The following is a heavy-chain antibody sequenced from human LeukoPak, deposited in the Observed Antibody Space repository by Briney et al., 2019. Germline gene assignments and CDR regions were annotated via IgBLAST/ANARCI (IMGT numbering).Heavy chain of an antibody. V-gene: IGHV5-51*01. CDR3: ARQVVVITGTRYYFDY. D-gene: IGHD1-7*01. CDR1: GYNFNNFW. CDR2: LYPGDSDT. Sequence: GESLKISFQGSGYNFNNFWIAWVRQMPGKGLEWMGILYPGDSDTRYSPSFQGQVTISADKSISTAYLQWSSLKASDTAMYYCARQVVVITGTRYYFDYWGQGTLVTVSS. J-gene: IGHJ4*02.